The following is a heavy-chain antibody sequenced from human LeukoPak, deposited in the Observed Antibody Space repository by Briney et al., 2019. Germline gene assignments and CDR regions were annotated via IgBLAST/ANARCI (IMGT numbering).Heavy chain of an antibody. CDR1: GGSISSYY. V-gene: IGHV4-59*01. Sequence: SEXXSLTCTVSGGSISSYYWSWIRQPPGKGLEGIGYIYYSGSTNYNPSLTSGGTISVETSKNQFSLKLSSVTAADTAVYYCARGGYDFWSGSKNWFDPWGQGTLVTVSS. J-gene: IGHJ5*02. CDR2: IYYSGST. D-gene: IGHD3-3*01. CDR3: ARGGYDFWSGSKNWFDP.